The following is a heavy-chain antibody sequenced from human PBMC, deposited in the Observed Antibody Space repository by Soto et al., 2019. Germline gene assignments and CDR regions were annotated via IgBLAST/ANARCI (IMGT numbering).Heavy chain of an antibody. J-gene: IGHJ1*01. CDR3: AKLVRDYVRRSDLDH. V-gene: IGHV4-39*01. Sequence: SGTLDLGCTVSGDSMTASYSNWAWIRQPPGKGLEWIGTFYYSGTTSQNPPLRSRITISGDTSRNQFSLNLRSVTAADSGVYYCAKLVRDYVRRSDLDHWGHGTLVTVS. CDR2: FYYSGTT. D-gene: IGHD3-10*02. CDR1: GDSMTASYSN.